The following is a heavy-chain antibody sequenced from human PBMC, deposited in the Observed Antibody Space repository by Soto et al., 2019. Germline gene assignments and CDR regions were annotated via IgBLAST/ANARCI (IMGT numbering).Heavy chain of an antibody. D-gene: IGHD2-15*01. CDR1: GGSVSSDSYY. J-gene: IGHJ4*02. Sequence: PSETLSLTCTVSGGSVSSDSYYWSWIRQPPGKGLEWIAYIYYTGSTNYNPSLKSRVTISADTSKNQFSLKLTSVTAADTAVYYSARNMYCRGGSSYFGGFDYWGQGTLVTVSS. V-gene: IGHV4-61*01. CDR2: IYYTGST. CDR3: ARNMYCRGGSSYFGGFDY.